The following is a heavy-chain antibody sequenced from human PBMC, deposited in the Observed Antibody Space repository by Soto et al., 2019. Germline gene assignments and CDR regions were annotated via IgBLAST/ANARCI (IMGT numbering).Heavy chain of an antibody. CDR3: ARDSSGYSGYDLVYYYYGMDV. J-gene: IGHJ6*02. Sequence: GSVKVSCKASGYTFTRYGISWVRQAPGQGVEWVGWISAYNGNTNYAQKLRGRVTMTTDTSTSTAYMELRSLRSDDTAVYYCARDSSGYSGYDLVYYYYGMDVWGQGTTVTVSS. D-gene: IGHD5-12*01. CDR2: ISAYNGNT. V-gene: IGHV1-18*01. CDR1: GYTFTRYG.